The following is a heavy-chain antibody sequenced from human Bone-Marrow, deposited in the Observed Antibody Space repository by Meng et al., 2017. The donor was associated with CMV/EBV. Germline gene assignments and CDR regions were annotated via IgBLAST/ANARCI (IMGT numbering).Heavy chain of an antibody. CDR3: AEDQWVGRYYFDY. CDR2: IRYDGSNK. V-gene: IGHV3-30*02. CDR1: GFTFSSYG. Sequence: GESLKISCAASGFTFSSYGMHWVRQAPGKGLEWVAFIRYDGSNKYYADSVKGRFTISRDNSKNTLYLQMNSLRAEDTAVYYCAEDQWVGRYYFDYWGQGTLVTVSS. J-gene: IGHJ4*02. D-gene: IGHD2-8*01.